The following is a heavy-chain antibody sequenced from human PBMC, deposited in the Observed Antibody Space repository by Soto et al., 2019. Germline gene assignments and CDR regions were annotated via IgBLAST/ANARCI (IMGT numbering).Heavy chain of an antibody. Sequence: WWSLRLSCSISVFSVSSNYLSWCRQAPGKGLEWVSVHYSGGSTYYADSVQGRFTISRDKSNNTLYLQMRRVRAEDTAVYFCARHRHPRGTVGATSPLDPWGQGTQVTVSS. CDR2: HYSGGST. V-gene: IGHV3-53*01. CDR1: VFSVSSNY. CDR3: ARHRHPRGTVGATSPLDP. J-gene: IGHJ5*02. D-gene: IGHD1-26*01.